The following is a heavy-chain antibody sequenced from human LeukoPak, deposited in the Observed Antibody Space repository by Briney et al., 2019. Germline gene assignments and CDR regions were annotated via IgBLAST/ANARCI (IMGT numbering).Heavy chain of an antibody. V-gene: IGHV1-46*01. CDR3: ARDGRGGDTAMVEHAFDI. CDR2: INPSGGST. Sequence: ASVKVSCKASGYTFTSYYMHWVRQAPGQGLEWMGIINPSGGSTSYAQKFQGRVTMTRDTSTSTVYMELSSLRSEDTAVYYCARDGRGGDTAMVEHAFDIWGQGTMVTVSS. CDR1: GYTFTSYY. D-gene: IGHD5-18*01. J-gene: IGHJ3*02.